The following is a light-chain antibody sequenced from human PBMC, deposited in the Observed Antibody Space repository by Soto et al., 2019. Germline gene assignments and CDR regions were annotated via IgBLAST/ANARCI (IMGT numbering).Light chain of an antibody. CDR1: QSVSSSY. CDR2: GAS. J-gene: IGKJ3*01. V-gene: IGKV3-20*01. CDR3: QQHGSSFT. Sequence: EIVLTLSPGTLSWTRLEIAAVAVMASQSVSSSYLAWYQQKPGQAPRLLIYGASSRATGIPDRSSGSGSGTDFTLTISRLETEDFAVYYCQQHGSSFTFGPGTKVDI.